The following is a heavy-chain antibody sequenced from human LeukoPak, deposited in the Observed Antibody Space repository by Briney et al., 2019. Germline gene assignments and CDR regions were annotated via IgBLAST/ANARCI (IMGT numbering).Heavy chain of an antibody. CDR2: ISASGLTA. V-gene: IGHV3-23*01. CDR1: GFIFNNSG. CDR3: TENT. J-gene: IGHJ4*02. Sequence: GGSLTLSCAASGFIFNNSGMGWVRQAPGSGLERVSAISASGLTAYYGDSVKGRFTISRDNAKNTLYLHMSSLRGEDTAIYYCTENTWGRGTRVTVSS.